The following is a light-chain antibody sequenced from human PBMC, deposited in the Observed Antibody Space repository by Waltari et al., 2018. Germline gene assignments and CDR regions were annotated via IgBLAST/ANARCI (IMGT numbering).Light chain of an antibody. J-gene: IGLJ1*01. CDR2: EVS. CDR1: SHEGGPFDR. Sequence: QSALTQPPSVSGSPGQSVTISCTGTSHEGGPFDRVSWYQQTPGTAPNLLLFEVSNRPSGVPDRFSGSASGNTASLTISGLQAEDEADYYCCLYTTNFYVFAPATKVTVL. CDR3: CLYTTNFYV. V-gene: IGLV2-18*01.